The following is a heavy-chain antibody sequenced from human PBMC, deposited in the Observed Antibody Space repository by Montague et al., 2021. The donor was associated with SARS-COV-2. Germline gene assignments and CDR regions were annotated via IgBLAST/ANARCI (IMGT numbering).Heavy chain of an antibody. D-gene: IGHD5-12*01. CDR3: ARAHSGSWAHLDN. Sequence: TLSLTCTVSGGSISSGSYYWSWIRQPAGKGLEWIGRIYTSGTTDYSCSLKSRVTISVGTSKNQFSLKLTSVTAADTAVYYCARAHSGSWAHLDNWGQGSLVTVTS. CDR2: IYTSGTT. CDR1: GGSISSGSYY. V-gene: IGHV4-61*02. J-gene: IGHJ4*02.